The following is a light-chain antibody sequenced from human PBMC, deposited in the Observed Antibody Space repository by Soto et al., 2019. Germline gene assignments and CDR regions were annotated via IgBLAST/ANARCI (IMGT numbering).Light chain of an antibody. CDR2: DTS. V-gene: IGKV3-20*01. CDR1: QSLANSF. Sequence: ECVLSQSPGTLSLSHGERAPLSCRASQSLANSFIAWYQQKPGQAPRLLIYDTSSRASGIPDRFSGSGSGTDFTLTISRLDPEDFAVYYCQQYGSSASFGQGTKVDIK. J-gene: IGKJ1*01. CDR3: QQYGSSAS.